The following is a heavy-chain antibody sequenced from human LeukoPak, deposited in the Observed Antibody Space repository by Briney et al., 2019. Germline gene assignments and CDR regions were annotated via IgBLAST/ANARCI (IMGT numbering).Heavy chain of an antibody. CDR3: ARGLALSYGDYGYFDY. D-gene: IGHD4-17*01. CDR2: ISYSGNI. Sequence: SETLSLTCIVSGGSINNYYWNWIRQPPRQGLELIGLISYSGNIQYTSSIKSRVTISVDTSKNQFSLKLTAATAADTAIYYCARGLALSYGDYGYFDYWGQGSLVTVSS. V-gene: IGHV4-59*01. J-gene: IGHJ4*02. CDR1: GGSINNYY.